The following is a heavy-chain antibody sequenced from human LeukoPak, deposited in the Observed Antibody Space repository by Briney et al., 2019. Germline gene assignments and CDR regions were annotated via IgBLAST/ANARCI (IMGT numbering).Heavy chain of an antibody. D-gene: IGHD3-3*01. CDR3: VRVEYDSLGS. V-gene: IGHV3-23*01. Sequence: PGGSLRLSCAASGFTYSSYAMSWVRQAPGKGLEWVSAISGSGGSTYYADSVKGRFTISRDNAKNSLYLQMNSLRAEDTALYYCVRVEYDSLGSWGQGTLVTVSS. J-gene: IGHJ4*02. CDR2: ISGSGGST. CDR1: GFTYSSYA.